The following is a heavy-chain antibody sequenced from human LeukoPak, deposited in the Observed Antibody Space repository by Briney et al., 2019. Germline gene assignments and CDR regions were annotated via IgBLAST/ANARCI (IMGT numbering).Heavy chain of an antibody. CDR3: ARQKTRGYYYDSSGYYYFDY. CDR2: IYYSGST. Sequence: ASETLSLTCSVSGDSNSDYYWSWIRQPPGKGLEWIGSIYYSGSTYYNPSLKSRVTISVDTSKNQFSLKLSSVTAADTAVYYCARQKTRGYYYDSSGYYYFDYWGQGTLVTVSS. J-gene: IGHJ4*02. V-gene: IGHV4-59*05. D-gene: IGHD3-22*01. CDR1: GDSNSDYY.